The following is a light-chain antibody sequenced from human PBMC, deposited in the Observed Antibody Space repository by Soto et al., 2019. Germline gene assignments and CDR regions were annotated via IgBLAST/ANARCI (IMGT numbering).Light chain of an antibody. V-gene: IGLV1-40*01. Sequence: QSVLTQPPSVSGAPGQRVTISCTGSSSNIGAGYDVHWYLQVPGTAPELLVYTHNNRPSGVPDRFSGSTSGTSASLAITGLQSEDEADYYCQSYDSRLSAYVFGTGTKVTAL. J-gene: IGLJ1*01. CDR1: SSNIGAGYD. CDR2: THN. CDR3: QSYDSRLSAYV.